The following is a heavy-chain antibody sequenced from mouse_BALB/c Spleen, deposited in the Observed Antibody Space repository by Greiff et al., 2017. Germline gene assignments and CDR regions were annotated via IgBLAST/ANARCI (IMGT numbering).Heavy chain of an antibody. V-gene: IGHV3-6*02. CDR2: ISYDGSN. J-gene: IGHJ2*01. CDR3: AREDGDYFDY. D-gene: IGHD1-1*01. CDR1: GYSITSGYY. Sequence: DVHLVESGPGLVKPSQSLSLTCSVTGYSITSGYYWNWIRQFPGNKLEWMGYISYDGSNNYNPSLKNRISITRDTSKNQFFLKLNSVTTEDTATYYCAREDGDYFDYWGQGTTLTVSS.